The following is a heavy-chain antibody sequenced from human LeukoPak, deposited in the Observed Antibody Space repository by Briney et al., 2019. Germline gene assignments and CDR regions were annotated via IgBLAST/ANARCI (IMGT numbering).Heavy chain of an antibody. CDR2: ISGSGGSI. V-gene: IGHV3-23*01. CDR1: GFTFSSYS. D-gene: IGHD2-15*01. J-gene: IGHJ4*02. Sequence: GGSLRLSCAASGFTFSSYSMNWVRQAPGKGLEWVSGISGSGGSIYNADSVKGRLTISRDNSKNTLYLQMNSLRAEDTAVYYCAKGRSGVSRNYFDYWGQGTLVTV. CDR3: AKGRSGVSRNYFDY.